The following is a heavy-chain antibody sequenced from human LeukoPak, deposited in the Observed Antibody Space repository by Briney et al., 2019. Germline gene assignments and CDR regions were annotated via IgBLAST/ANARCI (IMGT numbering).Heavy chain of an antibody. V-gene: IGHV4-34*01. J-gene: IGHJ1*01. CDR1: GGSFSGYY. CDR3: ARGSYYYDSSGYYYNVAHSAEYFQH. CDR2: INHSGST. D-gene: IGHD3-22*01. Sequence: SETLSLTCAVYGGSFSGYYWSWLRQPPGKGLEWIGEINHSGSTNYNPSLKSRVTISVDTSKNQFSLKLSSVTAADTAVYYCARGSYYYDSSGYYYNVAHSAEYFQHWGQGTLVTVSS.